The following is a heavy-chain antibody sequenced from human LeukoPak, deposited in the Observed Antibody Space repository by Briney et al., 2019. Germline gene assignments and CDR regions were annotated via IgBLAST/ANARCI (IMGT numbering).Heavy chain of an antibody. V-gene: IGHV3-21*04. CDR3: ARGPDRVSRFDY. J-gene: IGHJ4*02. D-gene: IGHD2-8*01. Sequence: GGSLRLSCAASGFIFSSYSMNWVRQAPGKGLEWVSSISSSSSYIYYADSVKGRFTISRDNAKNSLYLQMNSLRADDTAVYYCARGPDRVSRFDYWGQGTLVTVSS. CDR2: ISSSSSYI. CDR1: GFIFSSYS.